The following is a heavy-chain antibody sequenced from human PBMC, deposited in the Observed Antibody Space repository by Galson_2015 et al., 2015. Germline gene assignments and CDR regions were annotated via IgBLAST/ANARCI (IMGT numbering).Heavy chain of an antibody. CDR2: ISNGGSTI. D-gene: IGHD3-3*01. CDR3: ARDGPGVLRFLDV. V-gene: IGHV3-48*02. Sequence: SLRLSCAASGFTFRDYSMNWVRQAPGKGLEWISYISNGGSTIYYADSVKSRFTISRDNAKNSLYLQMNSLRDEDTAVYCCARDGPGVLRFLDVWGKGTTVTVSS. J-gene: IGHJ6*04. CDR1: GFTFRDYS.